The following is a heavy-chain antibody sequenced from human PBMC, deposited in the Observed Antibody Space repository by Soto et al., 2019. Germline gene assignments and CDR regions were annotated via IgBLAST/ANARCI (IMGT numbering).Heavy chain of an antibody. CDR2: IDPSDSYT. D-gene: IGHD2-2*01. CDR3: ARLAIVVVPAASGDYYGMDV. CDR1: GYSFTSYW. Sequence: GESLKISCKGSGYSFTSYWISWVRQMPGKGLEWMGRIDPSDSYTNYSPSFQGHVTISADNSISTAYLQWSSLKASDTAMYYCARLAIVVVPAASGDYYGMDVWGQGTTVTVSS. J-gene: IGHJ6*02. V-gene: IGHV5-10-1*01.